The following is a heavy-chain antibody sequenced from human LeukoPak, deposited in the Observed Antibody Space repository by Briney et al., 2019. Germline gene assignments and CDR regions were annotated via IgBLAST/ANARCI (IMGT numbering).Heavy chain of an antibody. D-gene: IGHD1-26*01. CDR3: ARDIGWELVDAFDI. Sequence: GGSLRLSCAASGFTFSSYSMNWVRQAPGKGLEWVSSISSSSSYIYCADSVKGRFTISRDNAKNSLYLQMNSLRAEDTAVYYCARDIGWELVDAFDIWGQGTMVTVSS. J-gene: IGHJ3*02. V-gene: IGHV3-21*01. CDR1: GFTFSSYS. CDR2: ISSSSSYI.